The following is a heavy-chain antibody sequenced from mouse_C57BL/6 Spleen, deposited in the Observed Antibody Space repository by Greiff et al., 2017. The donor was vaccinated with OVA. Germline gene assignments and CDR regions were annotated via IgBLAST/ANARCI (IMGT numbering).Heavy chain of an antibody. CDR3: ASLYGNYAMDY. J-gene: IGHJ4*01. V-gene: IGHV5-6*01. D-gene: IGHD2-1*01. Sequence: EVQLVESGGDLVKPGGSLKLSCAASGFTFSSYGMSWVRQTPDKRLEWVATISSGGSYTYYPDSVKGRFTISRDNAKNTLYLQMSSLKSEDTAMYYCASLYGNYAMDYWGQGTSVTVSS. CDR2: ISSGGSYT. CDR1: GFTFSSYG.